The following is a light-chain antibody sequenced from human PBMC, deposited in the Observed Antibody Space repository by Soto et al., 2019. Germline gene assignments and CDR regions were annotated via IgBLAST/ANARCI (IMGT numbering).Light chain of an antibody. J-gene: IGKJ1*01. CDR2: GAS. CDR1: QNIYSN. V-gene: IGKV3-15*01. Sequence: IVMTHSPATLSVSPCERATLSSSASQNIYSNVAWYQQRHGQAPRLLIYGASTRAAGIPDRFSGSGSGTEFTLTISGLQSDDFAVYYCQQFNNWPPWTFGQGTKVDIK. CDR3: QQFNNWPPWT.